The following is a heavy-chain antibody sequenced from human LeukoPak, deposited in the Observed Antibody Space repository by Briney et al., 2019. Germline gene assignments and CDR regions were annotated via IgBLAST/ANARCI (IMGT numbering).Heavy chain of an antibody. V-gene: IGHV3-9*01. CDR3: AKGVRITMVRGAFDS. D-gene: IGHD3-10*01. CDR1: GFTFDDYA. J-gene: IGHJ3*02. Sequence: GRSLRLSCAASGFTFDDYAMHWVRQAPGKGLEWVSGISWNSGSIGYADSVKGRFTISRDNSKNTLYLQMNSLRAEDTALYYCAKGVRITMVRGAFDSWGQGTMVTVSS. CDR2: ISWNSGSI.